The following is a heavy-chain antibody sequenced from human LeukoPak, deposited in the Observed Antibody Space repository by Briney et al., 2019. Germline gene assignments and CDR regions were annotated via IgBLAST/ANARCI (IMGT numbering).Heavy chain of an antibody. CDR1: GYTFTSYY. Sequence: ASVKVSCKASGYTFTSYYMHWVRQAPGQGLEWMGIINPSGGSTTYAQKFQGRVTMTRDMSTSTVYMELSSLRSEDTAVYYCARAGGYCGRISCPYYFDYWGQGSLVAVSS. CDR3: ARAGGYCGRISCPYYFDY. CDR2: INPSGGST. J-gene: IGHJ4*02. D-gene: IGHD2-15*01. V-gene: IGHV1-46*01.